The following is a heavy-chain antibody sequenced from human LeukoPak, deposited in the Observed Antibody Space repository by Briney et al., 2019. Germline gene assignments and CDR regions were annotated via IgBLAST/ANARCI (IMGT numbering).Heavy chain of an antibody. V-gene: IGHV3-23*01. CDR1: GFTFTYYW. J-gene: IGHJ4*02. CDR3: ARDQYGSGTYYLYTPFEH. Sequence: PGGSLRLSCAVSGFTFTYYWMTWVRQAPGTGLEWVSAISGSGDRTDYADSVKGRFTISRDNSKNTLYLHMNSLRADDTAEYFCARDQYGSGTYYLYTPFEHWGQGILVTVSS. D-gene: IGHD3-10*01. CDR2: ISGSGDRT.